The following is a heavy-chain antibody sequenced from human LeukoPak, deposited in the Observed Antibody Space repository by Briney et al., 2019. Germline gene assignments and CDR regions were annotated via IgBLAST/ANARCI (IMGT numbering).Heavy chain of an antibody. CDR3: ASASLNIYAFDI. CDR1: GASISSYY. V-gene: IGHV4-59*01. D-gene: IGHD2/OR15-2a*01. CDR2: IYYSGST. Sequence: SETLSLTCTVSGASISSYYWSWIRQPPGKGLEWIGYIYYSGSTKYKPSLKSRATISVHTSKNQFSLKLSSVTSADTAVYYCASASLNIYAFDIWGQGTMVTVSS. J-gene: IGHJ3*02.